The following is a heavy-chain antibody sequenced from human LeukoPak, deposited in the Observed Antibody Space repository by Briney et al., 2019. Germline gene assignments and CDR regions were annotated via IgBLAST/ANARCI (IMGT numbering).Heavy chain of an antibody. Sequence: GGSLRLSCAASGFSVSSSYMYWVRQAPGKGLEWVSFFYRGDTTYYAESVRGRFTISRDNSKNTLYLLMNSLIPEDTAVYYCAREVISIPSYFDSWGQGTLVTVSS. CDR3: AREVISIPSYFDS. D-gene: IGHD2-21*01. J-gene: IGHJ4*02. CDR1: GFSVSSSY. V-gene: IGHV3-53*01. CDR2: FYRGDTT.